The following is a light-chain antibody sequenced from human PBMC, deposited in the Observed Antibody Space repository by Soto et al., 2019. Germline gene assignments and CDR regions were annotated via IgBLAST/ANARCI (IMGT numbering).Light chain of an antibody. Sequence: SYELTQPPSVSVAPGQTARITCGESKIGSKSVHWYQQKPGQAPVLVVSHDSDRPSGIPERFSGSNSGNTATLTISRVDAGDEADYFCQVWDSYSDHVVFGGGTKVTVL. CDR2: HDS. V-gene: IGLV3-21*02. CDR1: KIGSKS. CDR3: QVWDSYSDHVV. J-gene: IGLJ3*02.